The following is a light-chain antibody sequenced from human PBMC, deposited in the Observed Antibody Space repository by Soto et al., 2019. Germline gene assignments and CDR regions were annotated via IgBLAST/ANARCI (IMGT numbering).Light chain of an antibody. Sequence: QSVLPQPASVSGSPGQSITISCTGTDSDVGGYDSVSWYQQHPGRAHKLNIYGDNNRPSGVSNSYSASNSADTASLPISGLQAEDEANYYCCSYTTRTTYVFXTGTKVTVL. J-gene: IGLJ1*01. V-gene: IGLV2-14*03. CDR2: GDN. CDR1: DSDVGGYDS. CDR3: CSYTTRTTYV.